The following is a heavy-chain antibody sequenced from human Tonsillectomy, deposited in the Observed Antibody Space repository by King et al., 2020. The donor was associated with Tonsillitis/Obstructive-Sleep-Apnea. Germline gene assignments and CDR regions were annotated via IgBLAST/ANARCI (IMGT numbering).Heavy chain of an antibody. CDR3: AKAGGYFDWLSSYFDY. CDR1: GFPFDDYA. V-gene: IGHV3-9*01. Sequence: VQLVESGGGLVRPGRSLRLSCAASGFPFDDYAMPWVRQAPGKGLEWVSGIGWNSGSLDYADSVKGRFTISRDNAKNSLYLQMNSLRPEDTALYYCAKAGGYFDWLSSYFDYWGQGTLVTVSS. CDR2: IGWNSGSL. D-gene: IGHD3-9*01. J-gene: IGHJ4*02.